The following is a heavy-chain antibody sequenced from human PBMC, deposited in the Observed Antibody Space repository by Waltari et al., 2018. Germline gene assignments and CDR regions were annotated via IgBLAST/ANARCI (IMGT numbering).Heavy chain of an antibody. J-gene: IGHJ4*02. CDR2: MSSSSTI. Sequence: EVQLVESGGGLVQPGGSLRLSCAASGFTFSSYSMNWVRQAPGQGLEWVSYMSSSSTISYADSVKGRFTISRDNAKNSLYLQMNSLRAEDTAVYYCSSGSYSYGLGYWGQGTLVTVSS. CDR1: GFTFSSYS. V-gene: IGHV3-48*01. CDR3: SSGSYSYGLGY. D-gene: IGHD5-18*01.